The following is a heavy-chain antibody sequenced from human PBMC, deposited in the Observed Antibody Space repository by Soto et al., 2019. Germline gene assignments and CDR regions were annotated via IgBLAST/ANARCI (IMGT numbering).Heavy chain of an antibody. J-gene: IGHJ4*02. D-gene: IGHD4-17*01. CDR2: VYYSGTT. CDR3: ARTTAVPNTLRSRYFFDY. V-gene: IGHV4-61*01. CDR1: GGSVSDKTYY. Sequence: SETLSLTCSVSGGSVSDKTYYWSRIRQPPGERLEWIGYVYYSGTTNYNPSLKSRVTISVDLSKNRFSLRLSSVTTADTALYYCARTTAVPNTLRSRYFFDYWGQGTLVTVSS.